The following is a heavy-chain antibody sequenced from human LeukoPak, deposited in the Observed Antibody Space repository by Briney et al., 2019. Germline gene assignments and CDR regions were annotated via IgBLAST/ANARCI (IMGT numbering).Heavy chain of an antibody. J-gene: IGHJ4*02. CDR3: ARSSRSWSTFDN. Sequence: PSETLSLTCTVSVGSISSYYWSWIRQPPGKGLEWIGYIYYSGSTNYNPSLKSRVTISVDTSKNQFSLKLSSVTAADTAVYYCARSSRSWSTFDNWGQGTLVTVSS. D-gene: IGHD2-2*01. CDR2: IYYSGST. V-gene: IGHV4-59*01. CDR1: VGSISSYY.